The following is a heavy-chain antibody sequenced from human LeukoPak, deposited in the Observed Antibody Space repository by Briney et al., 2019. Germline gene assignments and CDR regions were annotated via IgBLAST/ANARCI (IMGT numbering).Heavy chain of an antibody. CDR3: ARGFSSRLLWFGELLGFGP. D-gene: IGHD3-10*01. CDR2: INHSGST. CDR1: GGSFSGYY. J-gene: IGHJ5*02. V-gene: IGHV4-34*01. Sequence: SETLSLTCAVYGGSFSGYYWSWIRQPPGKGLEWIGEINHSGSTNYNPSLKSRVTISVDTSKNQFSLKLSSVTAADTAVYYCARGFSSRLLWFGELLGFGPWGQGTLVTVSS.